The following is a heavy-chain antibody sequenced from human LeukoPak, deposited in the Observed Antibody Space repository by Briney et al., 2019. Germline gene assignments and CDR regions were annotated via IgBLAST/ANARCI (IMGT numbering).Heavy chain of an antibody. J-gene: IGHJ5*02. D-gene: IGHD3-3*01. CDR1: GYTFTDYY. CDR2: VDPEDGET. CDR3: ATAYWPFGVVIMDNWFDP. V-gene: IGHV1-69-2*01. Sequence: ASVKASCKVSGYTFTDYYMHWVQQAPGKGLEWMGLVDPEDGETIYAEKFQGRVTITADTSTDTAYMELSSLRSEDTAVYYCATAYWPFGVVIMDNWFDPWGQGTLVTVSS.